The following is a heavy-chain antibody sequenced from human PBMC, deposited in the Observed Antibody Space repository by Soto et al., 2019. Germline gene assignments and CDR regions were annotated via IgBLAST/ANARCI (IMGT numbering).Heavy chain of an antibody. V-gene: IGHV4-31*03. Sequence: SETLSLTCTVSGGYISSGGYYWSWIRQHPGKGLEWIGYIYYSGSTYYNPSLKSRVTISVDTSKNQFSLRLSSVTAADTAVYYCARVFSDSSSFFDPWGQGTLVTVSS. CDR2: IYYSGST. CDR1: GGYISSGGYY. J-gene: IGHJ5*02. CDR3: ARVFSDSSSFFDP. D-gene: IGHD6-13*01.